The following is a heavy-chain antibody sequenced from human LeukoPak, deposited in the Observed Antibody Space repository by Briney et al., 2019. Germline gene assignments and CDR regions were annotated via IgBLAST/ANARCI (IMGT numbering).Heavy chain of an antibody. V-gene: IGHV1-8*01. J-gene: IGHJ4*02. CDR3: ARGTYYYDSSGYYYFDY. D-gene: IGHD3-22*01. CDR2: MNPNSGNT. Sequence: ASVKVSCKASGYTFTSYDINWVRQATGLGLEWMGWMNPNSGNTGYAQKFQGRVTMTRNTSISTAYMELSSLRSEDTAVYYCARGTYYYDSSGYYYFDYWGQGTLVTVSS. CDR1: GYTFTSYD.